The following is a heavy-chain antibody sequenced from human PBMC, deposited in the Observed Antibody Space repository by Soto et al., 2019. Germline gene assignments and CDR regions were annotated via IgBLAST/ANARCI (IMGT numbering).Heavy chain of an antibody. CDR2: INHSGST. CDR1: GGSFSGYY. CDR3: ASATDSNLWYYGMYV. Sequence: PSETLSLTCAVYGGSFSGYYWSWIRQPPGKGLEWIGEINHSGSTNYNPSLKSRVTISVDTSKNQFSLKLSSVTAADTAVYYCASATDSNLWYYGMYVWGQGTTVTVS. J-gene: IGHJ6*02. D-gene: IGHD3-22*01. V-gene: IGHV4-34*01.